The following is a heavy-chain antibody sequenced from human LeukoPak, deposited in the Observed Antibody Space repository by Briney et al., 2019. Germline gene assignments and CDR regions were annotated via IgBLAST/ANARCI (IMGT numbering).Heavy chain of an antibody. Sequence: ASVEVSCKASGYTFTSYYMHWVRQAPGQGLEWMGIINPSGGSTSYAQKFQGRVTMTRDTSTSTVYMELSSLRSEDTAVYYCARSLVPIVVVPAAILGFDYWGQGTLVTVSS. CDR3: ARSLVPIVVVPAAILGFDY. CDR1: GYTFTSYY. CDR2: INPSGGST. D-gene: IGHD2-2*02. J-gene: IGHJ4*02. V-gene: IGHV1-46*01.